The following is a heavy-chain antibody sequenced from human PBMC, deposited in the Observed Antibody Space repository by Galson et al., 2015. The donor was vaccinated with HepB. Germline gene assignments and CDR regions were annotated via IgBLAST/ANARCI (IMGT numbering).Heavy chain of an antibody. D-gene: IGHD3-10*01. CDR2: IDPSDSFT. CDR3: ARGGGYYGSGSYRY. CDR1: GYTFTSYL. Sequence: QSGAEVKKPGESLRISCKGSGYTFTSYLINWVRQVPGKGLEWMGRIDPSDSFTSYNPSFQGHVTISADKSRSSVYLQWSSLKASDTAMYYCARGGGYYGSGSYRYWGQGTLVTVSS. J-gene: IGHJ4*02. V-gene: IGHV5-10-1*01.